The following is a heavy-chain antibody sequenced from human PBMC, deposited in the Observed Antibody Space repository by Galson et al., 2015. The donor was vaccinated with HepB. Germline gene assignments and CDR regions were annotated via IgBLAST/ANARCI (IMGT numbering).Heavy chain of an antibody. CDR3: ARGALVGVVGGSQNNWFAP. J-gene: IGHJ5*02. V-gene: IGHV1-18*01. CDR2: ISPYNRDT. D-gene: IGHD2-15*01. CDR1: GYTFSTYS. Sequence: SVKVSCKASGYTFSTYSVTWVRQALGQGLEWMGWISPYNRDTTYARKFQGRVTMTTDTLTTTAYMELRSLRSDDTAFYYCARGALVGVVGGSQNNWFAPWGQGTLVTVSS.